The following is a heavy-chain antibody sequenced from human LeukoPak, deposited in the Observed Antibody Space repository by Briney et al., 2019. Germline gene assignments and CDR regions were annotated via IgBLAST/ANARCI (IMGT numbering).Heavy chain of an antibody. D-gene: IGHD3-22*01. Sequence: SETLSLTCTVSGGSIRSSYYYWGWIRQPPGKGLEWIGSIYDSGSTYYNPSLKSRVTISVDTSKNQFSLKLSSVTAADTAVYYCARERTYYYDSSGYLDYWGQGTLVTVSS. CDR2: IYDSGST. V-gene: IGHV4-39*02. J-gene: IGHJ4*02. CDR1: GGSIRSSYYY. CDR3: ARERTYYYDSSGYLDY.